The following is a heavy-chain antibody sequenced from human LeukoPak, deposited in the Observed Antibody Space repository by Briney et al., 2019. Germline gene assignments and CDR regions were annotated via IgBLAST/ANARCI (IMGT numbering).Heavy chain of an antibody. V-gene: IGHV1-8*01. Sequence: ASVTVSCKASGYTFTDHDINWVRQATGQGLEWMGWMNPNSGNTGYAQKFQGRVTMTRNTSIRTAYMELSSLRAEDTAVYYCARVTYYYDSGTPRHFDYWGQGTLVTVSS. CDR2: MNPNSGNT. CDR1: GYTFTDHD. J-gene: IGHJ4*02. D-gene: IGHD3-10*01. CDR3: ARVTYYYDSGTPRHFDY.